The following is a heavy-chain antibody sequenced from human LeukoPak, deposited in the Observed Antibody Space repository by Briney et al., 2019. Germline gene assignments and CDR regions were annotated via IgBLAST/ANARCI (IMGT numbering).Heavy chain of an antibody. CDR1: GFTSINYA. V-gene: IGHV3-23*01. CDR3: AKGAYDYIEIGYFDS. J-gene: IGHJ4*02. D-gene: IGHD5-12*01. Sequence: GGSLRLSCAASGFTSINYAMKWVRQAPGKGLEWVSVLIGSSGSTDYADSVKGRFTISRDDSKNTLFLQMNSLRAEDTAIYYCAKGAYDYIEIGYFDSWGQGTLVTVSS. CDR2: LIGSSGST.